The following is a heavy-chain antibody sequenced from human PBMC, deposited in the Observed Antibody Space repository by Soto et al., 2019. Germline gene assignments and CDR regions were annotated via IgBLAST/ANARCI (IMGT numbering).Heavy chain of an antibody. D-gene: IGHD3-22*01. CDR3: ARDLGMVIPYSMDV. Sequence: PGGSLRLSCAASGFTFTDYYMSWIRQAPGKGLEWVSYISSSGSTIYYADSVKGRFTISRDNAKNSLYLQMNSLRAEDTAVYYCARDLGMVIPYSMDVWGQGTTVTVSS. V-gene: IGHV3-11*01. CDR1: GFTFTDYY. J-gene: IGHJ6*02. CDR2: ISSSGSTI.